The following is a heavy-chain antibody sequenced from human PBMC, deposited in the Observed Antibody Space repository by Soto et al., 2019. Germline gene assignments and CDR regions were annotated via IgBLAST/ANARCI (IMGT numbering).Heavy chain of an antibody. J-gene: IGHJ5*02. CDR3: AMRIVVVPQGPTHNWFDP. CDR2: IYHSGST. CDR1: GGSISSSNW. D-gene: IGHD3-22*01. Sequence: SETLSLTCAVSGGSISSSNWWSWVRQPPGKGLEWIGEIYHSGSTNYNPSLKSRVTISVDKSKNQFSLKLSSVTAADTAVYYCAMRIVVVPQGPTHNWFDPWGQGTLVTVSS. V-gene: IGHV4-4*02.